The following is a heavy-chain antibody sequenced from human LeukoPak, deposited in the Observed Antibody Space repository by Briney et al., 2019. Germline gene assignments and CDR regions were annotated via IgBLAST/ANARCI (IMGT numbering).Heavy chain of an antibody. D-gene: IGHD3-10*01. CDR3: AKEVYGSGSYYKDYFDC. CDR1: GFTFSSYA. J-gene: IGHJ4*02. CDR2: ISSSGGST. Sequence: GGSLRLSCAASGFTFSSYAMSWVRQAPGKGLEWVSSISSSGGSTYYAASVKGRFTISRDNSKNTLYLRMDSVRAEDTAVYYCAKEVYGSGSYYKDYFDCWGQGTLVTVSS. V-gene: IGHV3-23*01.